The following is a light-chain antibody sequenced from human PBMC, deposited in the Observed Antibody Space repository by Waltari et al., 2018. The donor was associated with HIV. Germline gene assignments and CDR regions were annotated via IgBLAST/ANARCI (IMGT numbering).Light chain of an antibody. J-gene: IGLJ2*01. V-gene: IGLV2-14*03. CDR3: SSYTSSRTVV. Sequence: QSALTQPASVSGSPRQSITLSCTGASSHVGRYNYVSWYQHHPGKAPKLIIYDVSNRPSGVSNRFSGSKSGTTASLTISGLQAEDEADYYCSSYTSSRTVVFGGGTKLTVL. CDR2: DVS. CDR1: SSHVGRYNY.